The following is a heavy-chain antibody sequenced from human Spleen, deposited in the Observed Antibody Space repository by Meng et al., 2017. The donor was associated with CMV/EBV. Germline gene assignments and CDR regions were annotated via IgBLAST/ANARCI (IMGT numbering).Heavy chain of an antibody. CDR2: KSHDGSNK. D-gene: IGHD4-11*01. CDR1: GFTFSSYS. J-gene: IGHJ6*02. V-gene: IGHV3-30*04. Sequence: GESLRLSCAASGFTFSSYSMHWVRQAPGKGLEWVAVKSHDGSNKDYADSVKGRFTISRDNSKNTLYLQMSSLRAEDTAVYYCARDQAPYRAKHCYGLDVWGQGTTVTVSS. CDR3: ARDQAPYRAKHCYGLDV.